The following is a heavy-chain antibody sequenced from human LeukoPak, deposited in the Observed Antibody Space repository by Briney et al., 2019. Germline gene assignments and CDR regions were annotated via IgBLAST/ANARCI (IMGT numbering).Heavy chain of an antibody. V-gene: IGHV3-30*04. D-gene: IGHD1-26*01. CDR1: GFTSSTYA. CDR3: AKSLGATRGYFEH. J-gene: IGHJ4*02. Sequence: PGGSLRLSCAASGFTSSTYAMHWVRQAPGKGLEWVAAISYDGSNKNYADSVKGRFTISRDNAKNSLYLQMNSLRAEDTALYYCAKSLGATRGYFEHWGQGTLVTVSS. CDR2: ISYDGSNK.